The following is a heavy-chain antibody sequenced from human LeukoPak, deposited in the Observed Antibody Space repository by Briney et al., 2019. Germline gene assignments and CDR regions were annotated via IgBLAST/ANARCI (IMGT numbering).Heavy chain of an antibody. D-gene: IGHD3-10*01. V-gene: IGHV3-21*01. CDR2: LSGSSTYI. Sequence: PGGSLRLSCAASGFTFSSYSINWVRQAPGKGLEWLSSLSGSSTYIYYADSVKGRFTVSRDNAKNSLYPQMNSLRAEDTAVYYCARDGTHGSGRHFDYWGQGTLVTVSS. J-gene: IGHJ4*02. CDR1: GFTFSSYS. CDR3: ARDGTHGSGRHFDY.